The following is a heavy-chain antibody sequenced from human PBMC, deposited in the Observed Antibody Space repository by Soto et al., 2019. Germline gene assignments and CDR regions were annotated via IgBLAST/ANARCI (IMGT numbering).Heavy chain of an antibody. CDR2: TIPMFATA. CDR1: GCSFSNYI. J-gene: IGHJ4*02. CDR3: ARGLFGQQWLVGFDT. Sequence: QVHLVQSGAEVKKPGSSVKVSCKASGCSFSNYIFAWVRQAPGQGIEWMGGTIPMFATAQYAQKLQGRVTIAADESTSTVYMELTSLTSDDTAVYYCARGLFGQQWLVGFDTWGQGTLVNVSS. D-gene: IGHD6-19*01. V-gene: IGHV1-69*01.